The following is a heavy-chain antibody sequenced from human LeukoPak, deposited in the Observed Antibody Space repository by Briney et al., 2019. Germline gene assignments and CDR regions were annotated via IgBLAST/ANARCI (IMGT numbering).Heavy chain of an antibody. D-gene: IGHD6-6*01. V-gene: IGHV4-30-4*01. CDR3: ARGVYSSSSMDY. CDR2: IYYSGST. J-gene: IGHJ4*02. Sequence: SQTLSLTCTVSGGSISSGDYYWSWIRQPPGKGLEWIGYIYYSGSTYYNPSLKSRVTISVDTSKNQSSLKLSSVTAADTAVYYCARGVYSSSSMDYWGQGTLVTVSS. CDR1: GGSISSGDYY.